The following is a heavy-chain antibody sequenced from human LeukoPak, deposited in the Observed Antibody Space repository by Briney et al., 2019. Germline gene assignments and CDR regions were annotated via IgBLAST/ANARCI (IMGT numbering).Heavy chain of an antibody. D-gene: IGHD4-17*01. Sequence: SETLSLTCAVYGGSFSGYYWSWIRHPPGKGLEWIGEINHSGSTNYNPSLKSRVTISVDTSKNQFSLKLSSVTAADTAVYYCASSFGVTTYHNWFDPWGQGTLVTVSS. CDR1: GGSFSGYY. J-gene: IGHJ5*02. CDR2: INHSGST. CDR3: ASSFGVTTYHNWFDP. V-gene: IGHV4-34*01.